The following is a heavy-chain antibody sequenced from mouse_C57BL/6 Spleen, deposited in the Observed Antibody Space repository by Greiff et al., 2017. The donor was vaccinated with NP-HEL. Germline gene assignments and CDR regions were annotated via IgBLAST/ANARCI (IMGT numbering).Heavy chain of an antibody. CDR2: INPGSGGT. J-gene: IGHJ2*01. V-gene: IGHV1-54*01. CDR3: ARSGTGDYFDY. Sequence: VQLQESGAELVRPGTSVKVSCKASGYAFTNYLIEWVKQRPGQGLEWIGVINPGSGGTNYNEKFKGKATLTADKSSSTAYMQLSSLTSEDSAVYVCARSGTGDYFDYWGQGTTLTVSS. CDR1: GYAFTNYL. D-gene: IGHD4-1*01.